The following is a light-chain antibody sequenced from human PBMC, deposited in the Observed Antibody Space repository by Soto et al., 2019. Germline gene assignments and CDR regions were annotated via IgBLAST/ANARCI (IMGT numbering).Light chain of an antibody. V-gene: IGKV3-20*01. CDR1: QSVSSSY. CDR3: QQYGSSPPYT. CDR2: AAS. J-gene: IGKJ2*01. Sequence: EIVLTQSPGTLSLSPGARATLSCRASQSVSSSYLAWYQQKPGQAPRLLIYAASSRATGIPDRCSGSGSGTDFTLTISRLEPEDFAVYYCQQYGSSPPYTFGQGTKLEIK.